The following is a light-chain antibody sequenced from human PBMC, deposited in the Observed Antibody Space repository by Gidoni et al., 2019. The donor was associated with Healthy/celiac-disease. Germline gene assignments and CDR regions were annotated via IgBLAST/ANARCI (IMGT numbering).Light chain of an antibody. J-gene: IGKJ4*01. CDR1: PSVSSN. CDR2: GAS. V-gene: IGKV3-15*01. Sequence: EIVMTPSPATLSVSPGERATLSCRASPSVSSNLAWYQQKPGQAPRLLIYGASTRATGIPARFSGSGSGTEFTLTISSLQSEDFAVYYCQQYNNWPFTFGGGTKVEIK. CDR3: QQYNNWPFT.